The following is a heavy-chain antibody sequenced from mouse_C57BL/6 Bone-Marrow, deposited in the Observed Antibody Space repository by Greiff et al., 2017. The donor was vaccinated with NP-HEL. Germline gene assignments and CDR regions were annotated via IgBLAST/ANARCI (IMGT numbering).Heavy chain of an antibody. CDR3: ARGYDRFAY. D-gene: IGHD2-14*01. CDR2: INPSTSGT. Sequence: EVQRVESGPELVKPGASVKISCKASGYSFTGYYMNWVKQSPEKSLEWIGEINPSTSGTTYNQKFKAKATLTVDKSSSTAYMQLKSLTSEDSAVYYCARGYDRFAYWGQGTLVTVSA. V-gene: IGHV1-42*01. J-gene: IGHJ3*01. CDR1: GYSFTGYY.